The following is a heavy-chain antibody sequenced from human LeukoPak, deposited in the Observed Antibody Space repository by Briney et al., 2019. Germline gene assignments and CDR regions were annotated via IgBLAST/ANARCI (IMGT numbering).Heavy chain of an antibody. J-gene: IGHJ3*02. CDR2: INHSGST. D-gene: IGHD3-10*01. CDR1: GGSFSGYY. CDR3: AGAGILGHDAFDI. V-gene: IGHV4-34*01. Sequence: SETLSLTCAVYGGSFSGYYWSWIRQPPGKGLEWIGEINHSGSTNYNPSLKSRVIISVDTSKNQFSLKLSSVTAADTAVYYCAGAGILGHDAFDIWGPGTMVTVSP.